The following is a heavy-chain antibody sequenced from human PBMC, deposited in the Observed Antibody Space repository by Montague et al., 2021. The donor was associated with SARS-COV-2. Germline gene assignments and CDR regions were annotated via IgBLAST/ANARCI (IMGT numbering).Heavy chain of an antibody. CDR3: ARESSQFFGSGPLDY. J-gene: IGHJ4*02. Sequence: SLRLSCPASGFTVSSTYMNWVRQVPGKGLEWVSSISSSSVTYSADSLKGRFTISRDNSKNTVYLQMNSLRAEDTAVYICARESSQFFGSGPLDYWSQGSLVTVSS. CDR2: ISSSSVT. CDR1: GFTVSSTY. D-gene: IGHD3-10*01. V-gene: IGHV3-66*01.